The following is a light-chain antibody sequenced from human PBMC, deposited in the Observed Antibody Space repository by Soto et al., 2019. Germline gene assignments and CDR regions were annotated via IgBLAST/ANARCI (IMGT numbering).Light chain of an antibody. CDR3: QQYYDFRT. J-gene: IGKJ1*01. Sequence: DIQMTQSPSTLSASVGDRVTITCRASQSISIWLSWYQQKPGKAPNLLIYDASNLKSGVPSRFSASGSVRDFTLTISSLQPEDSATYYCQQYYDFRTFGQGTKVDIK. CDR2: DAS. V-gene: IGKV1-5*01. CDR1: QSISIW.